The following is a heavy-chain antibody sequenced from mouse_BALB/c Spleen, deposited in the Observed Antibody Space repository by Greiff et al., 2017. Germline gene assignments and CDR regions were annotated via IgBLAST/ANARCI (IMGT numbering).Heavy chain of an antibody. Sequence: QVQLQQSGPGLVAPSQSLSITCTVSGFSLTGYGVNWVRQPPGKGLEWLGMIWGDGSTDYNSALKSRLSISKDNSKSQVFLKMNSLQTDDTARYYCARDNDGYYVVFAYWGQGTLVTVSA. CDR2: IWGDGST. D-gene: IGHD2-3*01. CDR1: GFSLTGYG. J-gene: IGHJ3*01. CDR3: ARDNDGYYVVFAY. V-gene: IGHV2-6-7*01.